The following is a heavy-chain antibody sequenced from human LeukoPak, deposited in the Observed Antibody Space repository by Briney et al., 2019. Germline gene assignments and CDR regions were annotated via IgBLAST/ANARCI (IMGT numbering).Heavy chain of an antibody. V-gene: IGHV1-2*06. D-gene: IGHD3-10*01. Sequence: ASVKVSCRASGYTFTGYYMHGVRQAPGQGLEWMGRINPNSGGTNYAQKFQGRVTMTRDTSISTAYMELSRLRSDDTAVYYCAGGIRNTMVRGVLPYYYYYGMDVWGQGTTVTVSS. CDR3: AGGIRNTMVRGVLPYYYYYGMDV. J-gene: IGHJ6*02. CDR2: INPNSGGT. CDR1: GYTFTGYY.